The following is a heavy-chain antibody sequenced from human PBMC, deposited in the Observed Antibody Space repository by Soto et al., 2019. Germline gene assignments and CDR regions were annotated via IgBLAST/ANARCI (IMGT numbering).Heavy chain of an antibody. CDR3: ASMGKVGATGLVDY. V-gene: IGHV3-21*01. CDR1: GFTFSSYS. CDR2: ISSSSSYT. D-gene: IGHD1-26*01. Sequence: EVQLVESGGGLVKPGGSLRLSCAASGFTFSSYSMNWVRQAPGKGLEWVSSISSSSSYTNYADSVKGRFTISRDNAKNSLYLQMNSLRAEDTAVYYCASMGKVGATGLVDYWGQGTLVTVSS. J-gene: IGHJ4*02.